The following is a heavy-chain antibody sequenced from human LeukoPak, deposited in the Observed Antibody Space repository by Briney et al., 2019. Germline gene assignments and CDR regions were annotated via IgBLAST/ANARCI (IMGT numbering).Heavy chain of an antibody. J-gene: IGHJ6*02. CDR3: ARAAIQSGYNSYFYYAMDA. Sequence: SVEVSCKASGGTFSSYAISWVRQAPGQGLEWMGGIIPMFATANYAQRFQGRVTITPDESTRTAYMELSSLRSEDTAVYYCARAAIQSGYNSYFYYAMDAWGQGITVTVSS. D-gene: IGHD5-24*01. CDR1: GGTFSSYA. V-gene: IGHV1-69*13. CDR2: IIPMFATA.